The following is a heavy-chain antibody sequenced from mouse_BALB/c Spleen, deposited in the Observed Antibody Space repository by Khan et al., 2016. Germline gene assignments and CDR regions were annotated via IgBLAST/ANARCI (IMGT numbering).Heavy chain of an antibody. J-gene: IGHJ4*01. Sequence: EVQLQESGADLVRSGASVKLSCTASGFNIKDYYMHWVKQRPEQGLEWIGWIDPENGDTEYAPKFQGKATMTADTSSNTAYLQLSSLTSEDTAVYYCNAARRRYYAMDYWGQGTSVAVSS. D-gene: IGHD1-2*01. CDR1: GFNIKDYY. CDR2: IDPENGDT. CDR3: NAARRRYYAMDY. V-gene: IGHV14-4*02.